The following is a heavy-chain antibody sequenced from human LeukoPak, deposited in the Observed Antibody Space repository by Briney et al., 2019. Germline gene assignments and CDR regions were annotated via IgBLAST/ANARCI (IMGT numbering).Heavy chain of an antibody. CDR3: ARAKYCSSTSCYAGEDYYYGMDV. J-gene: IGHJ6*02. D-gene: IGHD2-2*01. Sequence: GESLKISCKGSGYSLTSYWIGWVRQMPGKGLEWMGIIYPGDSDTRYSPSFQGQVTISADKSISTAYLQWSSLKASDTAMYYCARAKYCSSTSCYAGEDYYYGMDVWGQGTTVTVSS. CDR1: GYSLTSYW. CDR2: IYPGDSDT. V-gene: IGHV5-51*01.